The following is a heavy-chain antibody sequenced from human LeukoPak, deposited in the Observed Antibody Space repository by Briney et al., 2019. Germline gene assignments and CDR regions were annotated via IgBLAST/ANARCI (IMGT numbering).Heavy chain of an antibody. CDR3: ARTSRHFYGSGTNLTPWPAGMDV. J-gene: IGHJ6*04. D-gene: IGHD3-10*01. CDR1: GGSLCGFF. Sequence: SETLSLTCTVSGGSLCGFFWTWIRPRPGGERGWIGYIFYVVTSTKHNPSLKRRVTISVETSKSQFSLTLNSATAADTAVYYCARTSRHFYGSGTNLTPWPAGMDVWGEGTTVTVSS. V-gene: IGHV4-59*01. CDR2: IFYVVTST.